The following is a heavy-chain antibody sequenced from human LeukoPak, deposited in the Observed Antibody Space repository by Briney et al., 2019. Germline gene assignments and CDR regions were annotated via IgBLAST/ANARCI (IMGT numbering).Heavy chain of an antibody. V-gene: IGHV1-18*04. CDR3: ARAITIARGVSPSVELHKLYYFDY. D-gene: IGHD3-10*01. CDR2: ISAYNGNT. CDR1: GYTFTSYG. Sequence: GASVKVSCKASGYTFTSYGISWVRQAPGQGLEWMGWISAYNGNTNYAQKLQGRVTMTTDTSTSTAYMELRSLRSDDTAVYYCARAITIARGVSPSVELHKLYYFDYWGQGTLVTVSS. J-gene: IGHJ4*02.